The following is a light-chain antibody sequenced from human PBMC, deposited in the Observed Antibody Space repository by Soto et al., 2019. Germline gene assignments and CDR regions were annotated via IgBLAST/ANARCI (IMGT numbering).Light chain of an antibody. V-gene: IGLV1-40*01. CDR1: SSNIGGGFD. CDR3: QSYDTGRTSHVL. J-gene: IGLJ2*01. CDR2: AST. Sequence: QSVLTQPPSVSGTPGQRVTISCSGNSSNIGGGFDVYWYQQLPGAAPQLLIYASTNRPSGVPDRLSGSKSDTSASLAITGCQLDDEADYYYQSYDTGRTSHVLFGGGTKLTVL.